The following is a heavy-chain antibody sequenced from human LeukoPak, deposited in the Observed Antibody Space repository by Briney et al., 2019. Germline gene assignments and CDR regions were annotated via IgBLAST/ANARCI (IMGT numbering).Heavy chain of an antibody. D-gene: IGHD6-19*01. CDR1: GASISSSDYY. CDR2: LYCGGLT. CDR3: ASGGYSSGWYGSFDI. V-gene: IGHV4-39*01. J-gene: IGHJ3*02. Sequence: SETLSLTCTVSGASISSSDYYWGWIRQPPGKGLWRIGSLYCGGLTCYNPSLKSRVTISVDTSKNQFSLKVTSVTAADTAVYSCASGGYSSGWYGSFDIWGQWTVVTVSS.